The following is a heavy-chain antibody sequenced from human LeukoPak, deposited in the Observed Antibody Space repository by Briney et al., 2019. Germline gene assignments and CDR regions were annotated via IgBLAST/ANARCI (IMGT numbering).Heavy chain of an antibody. J-gene: IGHJ4*02. V-gene: IGHV4-38-2*02. CDR1: GYSISSGYY. CDR2: IYHSGST. D-gene: IGHD2-8*02. Sequence: SETLSLTCTVSGYSISSGYYWGWIRQPPGKGLEWIGSIYHSGSTNYNPSLKSRVTISVDTSKNQFSLKLSSVTAADTAVYYCARGVLSNAWGQGTLVTVSS. CDR3: ARGVLSNA.